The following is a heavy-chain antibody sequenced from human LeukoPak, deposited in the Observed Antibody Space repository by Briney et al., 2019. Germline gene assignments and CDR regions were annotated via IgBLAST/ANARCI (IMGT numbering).Heavy chain of an antibody. CDR2: ISGSGGST. Sequence: PGGSLRLSCAASGFTFSSYAMSWVRQALGKGLEWVSAISGSGGSTYYADSVKGRFTISRDNSKNTLYLHMNSLRAEDTAVYYYAKDHDILKHWGQGTLVTVSS. J-gene: IGHJ4*02. D-gene: IGHD3-9*01. V-gene: IGHV3-23*01. CDR1: GFTFSSYA. CDR3: AKDHDILKH.